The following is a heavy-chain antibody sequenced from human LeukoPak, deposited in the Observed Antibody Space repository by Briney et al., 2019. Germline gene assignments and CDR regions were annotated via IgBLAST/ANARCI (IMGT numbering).Heavy chain of an antibody. CDR2: ISSSSSYI. Sequence: PGGSRRLSCAASGFTFSSYSMNWVRQAPGKGLEWVSSISSSSSYIYYADSVKGRFTISRDNAKNSLYLQMNSLRAEDTAVYYCAKPREGSYGPLLFDYWGQGTLVTVSS. CDR1: GFTFSSYS. CDR3: AKPREGSYGPLLFDY. J-gene: IGHJ4*02. D-gene: IGHD5-18*01. V-gene: IGHV3-21*01.